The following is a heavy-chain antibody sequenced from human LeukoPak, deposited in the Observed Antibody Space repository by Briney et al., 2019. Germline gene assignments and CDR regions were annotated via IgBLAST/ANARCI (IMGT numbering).Heavy chain of an antibody. D-gene: IGHD3-22*01. CDR3: ASSWVVVVSDAFDI. V-gene: IGHV4-39*07. CDR1: GGSISSSSYY. J-gene: IGHJ3*02. CDR2: IYYSGST. Sequence: SETLSLTCTVSGGSISSSSYYWGWIRQPPGKGLEWIGSIYYSGSTYYNPSLKSRVTISVDTSKNQFSLKLSSVTAADTAVYYCASSWVVVVSDAFDIWGQGTMVTVSS.